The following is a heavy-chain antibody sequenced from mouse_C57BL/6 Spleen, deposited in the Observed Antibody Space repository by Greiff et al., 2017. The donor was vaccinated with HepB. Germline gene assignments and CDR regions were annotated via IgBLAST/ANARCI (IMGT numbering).Heavy chain of an antibody. D-gene: IGHD4-1*01. J-gene: IGHJ2*01. V-gene: IGHV1-80*01. CDR2: IYPGDGDT. Sequence: QVQLQQSGAELVKPGASVKISCKASGYAFSSYWMNWVKQRPGKGLEWFGQIYPGDGDTNYNGKFKGKATLTADKSSSTAYMQLSSLTSEDSAVYFCARGGTGTNFDYWGQGTTLTVSS. CDR1: GYAFSSYW. CDR3: ARGGTGTNFDY.